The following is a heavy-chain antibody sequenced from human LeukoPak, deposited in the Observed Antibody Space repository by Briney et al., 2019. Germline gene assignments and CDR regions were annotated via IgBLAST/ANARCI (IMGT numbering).Heavy chain of an antibody. CDR3: ARGWWFDP. CDR1: GYTFTGYY. CDR2: INPHSGGT. V-gene: IGHV1-2*02. D-gene: IGHD2-15*01. Sequence: ASVKVSCKASGYTFTGYYMHWVRQAPGQGLEWMGWINPHSGGTNYAQKFQGRVTMTRDTSISTAYMELSRLRSEDMAVYYCARGWWFDPWGQGTLVTVSS. J-gene: IGHJ5*02.